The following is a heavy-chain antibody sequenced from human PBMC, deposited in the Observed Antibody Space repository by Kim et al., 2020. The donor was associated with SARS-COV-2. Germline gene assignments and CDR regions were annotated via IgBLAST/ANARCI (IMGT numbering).Heavy chain of an antibody. CDR1: GYTFTSYG. D-gene: IGHD3-10*01. CDR3: ARVSVWGTMVRGEYPPDY. Sequence: ASVKVSCKASGYTFTSYGISWVRQAPGQGLEWMGWISAYNGNTNYAQKLQGRVTMTTDTSTSTAYMELRSLRSDDTAVYYCARVSVWGTMVRGEYPPDYWGQGTLVTVSS. J-gene: IGHJ4*02. CDR2: ISAYNGNT. V-gene: IGHV1-18*04.